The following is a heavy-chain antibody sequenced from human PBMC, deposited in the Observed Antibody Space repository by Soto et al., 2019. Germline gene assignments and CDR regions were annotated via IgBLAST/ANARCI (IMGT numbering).Heavy chain of an antibody. J-gene: IGHJ4*02. Sequence: PGGSLRLSCAASGFTFSSYGMHWVRQAPGKGLEWVAVIWYDGSNKYYADSVKGRFTISRDNSKNTLYLQMNSLRAEDTAVYYCARGPTVWSLDYWGQGTLVTVSS. CDR1: GFTFSSYG. CDR2: IWYDGSNK. D-gene: IGHD4-4*01. CDR3: ARGPTVWSLDY. V-gene: IGHV3-33*01.